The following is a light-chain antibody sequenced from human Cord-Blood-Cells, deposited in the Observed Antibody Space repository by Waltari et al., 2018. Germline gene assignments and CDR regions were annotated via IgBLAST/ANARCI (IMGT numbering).Light chain of an antibody. CDR2: WAS. CDR1: QSVLYSSNNKNY. V-gene: IGKV4-1*01. CDR3: QQYYSTPFT. Sequence: DIVMTQSPDSLAVSLGERATINCKSSQSVLYSSNNKNYLAWYQQKPGQPPKRLIYWASTQESGVPDRFSGSGSGTDFTLTISSLQAEDVAVYYCQQYYSTPFTFGPGTKVDIK. J-gene: IGKJ3*01.